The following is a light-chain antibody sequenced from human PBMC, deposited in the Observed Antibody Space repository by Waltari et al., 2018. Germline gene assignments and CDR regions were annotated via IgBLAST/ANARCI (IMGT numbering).Light chain of an antibody. Sequence: DIVMTQSPLSLPVTPGEPASISFRSSQSLLHSNGYNYLDWYLQKPGQSPQLLIYLGSNRASGVPDRFSGSGSGTDFTLKISRVEAEDVGVYYCMQALQTRAFGGGTKVEIK. CDR1: QSLLHSNGYNY. J-gene: IGKJ4*01. CDR2: LGS. CDR3: MQALQTRA. V-gene: IGKV2-28*01.